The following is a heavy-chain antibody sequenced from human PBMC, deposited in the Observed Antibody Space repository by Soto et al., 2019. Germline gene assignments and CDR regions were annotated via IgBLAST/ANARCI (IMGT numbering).Heavy chain of an antibody. CDR1: GGSITTGGRY. CDR2: IYYSGNT. V-gene: IGHV4-31*02. D-gene: IGHD1-1*01. J-gene: IGHJ3*02. Sequence: QVRLQEWGPGLVKPSQTLSLKCSVSGGSITTGGRYWSWIRQLPGKGLEWIGDIYYSGNTYYNASLKSRVTISVEAATNQFSLNLSSVTAADTDVSYCALALVFTGGDGVDIWGQRRLVTVSS. CDR3: ALALVFTGGDGVDI.